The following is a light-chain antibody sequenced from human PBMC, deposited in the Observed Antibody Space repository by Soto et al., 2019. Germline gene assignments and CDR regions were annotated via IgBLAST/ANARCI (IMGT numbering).Light chain of an antibody. CDR1: SSDVGGYNY. CDR3: TSYTSSRAYV. Sequence: QSALTQPASVSGSPGQSITISCTGTSSDVGGYNYVSWYQQQSGKAPKLMIHEVSNRPSGVSSRFSGSKSGNTASLTISGPQAEDEADYYCTSYTSSRAYVFGIWTKVTVL. V-gene: IGLV2-14*01. J-gene: IGLJ1*01. CDR2: EVS.